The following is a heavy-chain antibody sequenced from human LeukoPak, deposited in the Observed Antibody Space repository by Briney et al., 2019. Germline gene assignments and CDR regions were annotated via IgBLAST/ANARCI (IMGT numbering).Heavy chain of an antibody. J-gene: IGHJ4*02. V-gene: IGHV1-46*01. CDR3: ARDQEGFDY. Sequence: ASVKVSCKASGYTFTSNYIHWVRQAPGQGLEWMGVIYPRDGSTSYAQKFQGRVTVTRDTSTSTVHMELSGLRSEDTAVYYCARDQEGFDYWGQGTLVTVSS. CDR2: IYPRDGST. CDR1: GYTFTSNY.